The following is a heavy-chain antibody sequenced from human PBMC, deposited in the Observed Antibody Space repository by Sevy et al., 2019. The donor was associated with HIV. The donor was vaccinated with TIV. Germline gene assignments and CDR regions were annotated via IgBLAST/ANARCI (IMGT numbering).Heavy chain of an antibody. J-gene: IGHJ5*02. CDR1: GYTFTSYG. Sequence: ASVKVSCKASGYTFTSYGISWVRQAPGQGLEWMGWISAYNGNTNYAQKLQGRVTMTTDTSTSTAYMELRSLRSDDTAAYYCARWGDSSSHNWFDPWGQGTLVTVSS. CDR2: ISAYNGNT. CDR3: ARWGDSSSHNWFDP. D-gene: IGHD6-13*01. V-gene: IGHV1-18*01.